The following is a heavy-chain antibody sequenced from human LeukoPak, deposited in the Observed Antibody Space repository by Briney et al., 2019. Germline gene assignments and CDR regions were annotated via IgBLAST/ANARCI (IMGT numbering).Heavy chain of an antibody. Sequence: PSETLSLTCTVSGGSISRSSYYWGWIRQPPGKGLEWIGSIYYSGSTYYNPPLKSRLTISVDTSKNQFSLKLSSVTAADTAVYYCACRQDSSGSSYYNYYMDVWGRGTTVTVSS. D-gene: IGHD3-10*01. V-gene: IGHV4-39*01. CDR1: GGSISRSSYY. J-gene: IGHJ6*03. CDR2: IYYSGST. CDR3: ACRQDSSGSSYYNYYMDV.